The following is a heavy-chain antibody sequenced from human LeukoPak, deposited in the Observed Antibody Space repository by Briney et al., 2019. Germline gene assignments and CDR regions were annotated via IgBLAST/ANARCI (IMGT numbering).Heavy chain of an antibody. Sequence: GASVKVSCKASGYTFTSYHMHWVRQAPGQGLEWMGIINPSGGSTSYAQKFQGRLTMTRDTSTSTVYMELRSLRSEDTAVYYCAVGEQQLAYWGQGTLVTVSS. J-gene: IGHJ4*02. V-gene: IGHV1-46*01. CDR1: GYTFTSYH. CDR3: AVGEQQLAY. D-gene: IGHD6-13*01. CDR2: INPSGGST.